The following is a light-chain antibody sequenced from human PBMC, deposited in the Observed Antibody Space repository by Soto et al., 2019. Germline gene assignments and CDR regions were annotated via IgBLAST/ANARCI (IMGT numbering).Light chain of an antibody. Sequence: ENVLTQSPGTLSLSPGEGATLSCRASQSVSTNFFAWYQQKPGQAPRLLIYGASTRATGIPDRFSGSGSGTDFTLTISRLEPEDFAVYYCHQYGRTSWTFGQGTKV. CDR3: HQYGRTSWT. CDR2: GAS. J-gene: IGKJ1*01. V-gene: IGKV3-20*01. CDR1: QSVSTNF.